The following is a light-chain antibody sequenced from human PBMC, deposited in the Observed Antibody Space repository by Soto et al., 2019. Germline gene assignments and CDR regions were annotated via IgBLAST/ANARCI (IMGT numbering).Light chain of an antibody. V-gene: IGKV1-5*03. Sequence: DIQMTQSPSTLSAAVGHTVTVTCRASRSIVTVLAWYQHKPGKAPKLLIHSASSLESGVPSRFTGSGSGTEFTLTITGLQPDDSATYYCQEYKSYQYSVGQGTKLEVK. J-gene: IGKJ2*03. CDR1: RSIVTV. CDR2: SAS. CDR3: QEYKSYQYS.